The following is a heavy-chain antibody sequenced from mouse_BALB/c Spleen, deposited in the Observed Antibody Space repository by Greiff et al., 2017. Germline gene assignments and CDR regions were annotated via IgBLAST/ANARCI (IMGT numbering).Heavy chain of an antibody. D-gene: IGHD1-2*01. CDR3: ARDRVLRPYYYAMDY. J-gene: IGHJ4*01. Sequence: QVQLQQSGPGLVAPSQSLSITCTVSGFSLTGYGVNWVRQPPGKGLEWLGMIWGDGSTDYNSALKSRLSISKDNSKSQVFLKMNSLQTDDTARYYCARDRVLRPYYYAMDYWGQGTSVTVSS. CDR1: GFSLTGYG. CDR2: IWGDGST. V-gene: IGHV2-6-7*01.